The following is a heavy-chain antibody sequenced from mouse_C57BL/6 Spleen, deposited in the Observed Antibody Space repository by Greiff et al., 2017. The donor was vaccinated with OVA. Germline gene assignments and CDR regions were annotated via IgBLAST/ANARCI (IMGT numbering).Heavy chain of an antibody. CDR1: GFTFSSYA. CDR2: ISDGGSYT. Sequence: EVQRVESGGGLVKPGGSLKLSCAASGFTFSSYAMSWVRQTPEKRLEWVATISDGGSYTYYPDNVKGRFTISRDNAKNNLYLQMSHLKSEDTAMYYCARDQNDYYWYFDVWGTGTTVTVSS. V-gene: IGHV5-4*01. CDR3: ARDQNDYYWYFDV. D-gene: IGHD2-4*01. J-gene: IGHJ1*03.